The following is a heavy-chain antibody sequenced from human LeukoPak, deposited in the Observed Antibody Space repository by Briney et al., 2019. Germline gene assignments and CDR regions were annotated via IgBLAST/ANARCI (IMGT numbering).Heavy chain of an antibody. D-gene: IGHD6-19*01. V-gene: IGHV3-73*01. CDR1: GFTFNGSL. CDR2: IRGKANGYAI. CDR3: ARWGGVAVDYYMHV. J-gene: IGHJ6*03. Sequence: PGGALKLSCAPSGFTFNGSLMHWVRQASGKGLGWVGRIRGKANGYAIAYAVSVKGRFTISRDESNNTVYLQMNSLKSEDTAVYYCARWGGVAVDYYMHVWGKGTTVTVSS.